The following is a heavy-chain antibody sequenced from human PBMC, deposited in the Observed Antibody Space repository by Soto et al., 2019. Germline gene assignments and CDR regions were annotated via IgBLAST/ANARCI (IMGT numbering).Heavy chain of an antibody. V-gene: IGHV1-69*02. CDR3: ASQYYDILTGPGWFVP. CDR2: IIPILGIA. J-gene: IGHJ5*02. Sequence: QVQLVQSGAEVKKPGSSVKVSCKASGGTFSSYTISWVRQAPGQGLEWMGRIIPILGIANYAQKFQGRVTITADKSMSTAYMELSSLRSEDTAVYYCASQYYDILTGPGWFVPWGQGTLVTVSS. CDR1: GGTFSSYT. D-gene: IGHD3-9*01.